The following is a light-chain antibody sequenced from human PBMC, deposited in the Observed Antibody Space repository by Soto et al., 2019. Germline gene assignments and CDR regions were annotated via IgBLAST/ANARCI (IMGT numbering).Light chain of an antibody. CDR3: SSVTTWTNLV. CDR1: SSDVGAYDR. J-gene: IGLJ2*01. CDR2: DVS. V-gene: IGLV2-18*02. Sequence: QSALTQPPSVSGSPGQSVTISCTGTSSDVGAYDRVSWYQQPPGTAPRVIIYDVSNRPSGVPDRFAGSKSGNTSSLTISGLLPEDEAEYYCSSVTTWTNLVFGGGTKVTVL.